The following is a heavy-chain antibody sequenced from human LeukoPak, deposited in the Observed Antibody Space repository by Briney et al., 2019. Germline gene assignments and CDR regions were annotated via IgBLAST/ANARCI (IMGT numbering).Heavy chain of an antibody. CDR2: IYTTGTT. CDR1: SGSIRSYY. J-gene: IGHJ4*02. V-gene: IGHV4-4*07. D-gene: IGHD1-26*01. CDR3: GRQGYTASYYFFDY. Sequence: KPSETLSLTCTVSSGSIRSYYWGWVRQPPGKGLEWIGRIYTTGTTQYNPSLKSRLTMSVDTSTNQFSLNLRSMTAADTAVYYCGRQGYTASYYFFDYWSQGPLAAV.